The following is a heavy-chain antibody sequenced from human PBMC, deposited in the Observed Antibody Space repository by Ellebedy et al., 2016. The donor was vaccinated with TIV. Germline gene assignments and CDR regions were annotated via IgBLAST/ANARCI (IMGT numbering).Heavy chain of an antibody. V-gene: IGHV3-66*01. CDR2: IYSGGNT. CDR3: ATGYAQNGQ. CDR1: GFTVSNNY. J-gene: IGHJ4*02. D-gene: IGHD2-8*01. Sequence: GESLKISCAASGFTVSNNYMSWIRQAPGKGLDWVSLIYSGGNTHYADSVKGRFTISRDSSDNTVYLQMNSLRVEDTAVYYCATGYAQNGQWGQGTLVTVSS.